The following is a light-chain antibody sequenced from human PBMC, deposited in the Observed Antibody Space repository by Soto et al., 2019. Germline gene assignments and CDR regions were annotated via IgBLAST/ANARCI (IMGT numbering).Light chain of an antibody. Sequence: DIQMTQSPSTLSGYVGDRVTITCRASQTISSWLAWYQQKPVKAPKLLIYKASRLESGVPSRISGSGSGTEFTLTISRLEPEDFAVYYCQQYGGSPFTFGQGTKVDIK. V-gene: IGKV1-5*03. CDR1: QTISSW. CDR3: QQYGGSPFT. J-gene: IGKJ3*01. CDR2: KAS.